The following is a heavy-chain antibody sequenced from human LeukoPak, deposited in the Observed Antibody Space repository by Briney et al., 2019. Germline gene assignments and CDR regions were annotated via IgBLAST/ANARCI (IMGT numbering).Heavy chain of an antibody. CDR2: ISYDGSNK. V-gene: IGHV3-30-3*01. J-gene: IGHJ4*02. D-gene: IGHD3-10*01. CDR3: AREFGGSGSYYNPDY. CDR1: GFTFSSYA. Sequence: GGSLRLSCAASGFTFSSYAMHWVRQAPGKGLEWVAVISYDGSNKYYADSVKGRFTISRDNSKNTLYLLMNSLRAEDTAVYYCAREFGGSGSYYNPDYWGQGTLVTVSS.